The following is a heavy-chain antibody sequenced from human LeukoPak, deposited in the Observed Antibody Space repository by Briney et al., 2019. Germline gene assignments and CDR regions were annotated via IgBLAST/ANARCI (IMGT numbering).Heavy chain of an antibody. V-gene: IGHV3-15*01. Sequence: GGSLRLSCAASGFTFSNAWMSWVRQAPGKGLEWVGHIKSKTDGGTTDYAAPVKGRFTISRDDSKNTLYLQMNSLKTEDTAVYYCTTDGPSRDSSGYYFLYWGQGTLVTVSS. CDR3: TTDGPSRDSSGYYFLY. CDR2: IKSKTDGGTT. CDR1: GFTFSNAW. J-gene: IGHJ4*02. D-gene: IGHD3-22*01.